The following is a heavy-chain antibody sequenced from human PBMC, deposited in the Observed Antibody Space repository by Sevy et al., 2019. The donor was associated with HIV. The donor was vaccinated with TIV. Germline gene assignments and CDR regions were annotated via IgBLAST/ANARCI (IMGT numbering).Heavy chain of an antibody. CDR3: ARDPDWGALDR. V-gene: IGHV3-7*01. CDR2: INEDERHI. Sequence: GGSLRLSCEVSGFTFSDFSMTWVRQSPGKGLEWVAYINEDERHINLLDSVRGRFTISRDNAKNSLYLQMDSLRAEDAAIYYCARDPDWGALDRWGQGTLVTVSS. J-gene: IGHJ5*02. D-gene: IGHD7-27*01. CDR1: GFTFSDFS.